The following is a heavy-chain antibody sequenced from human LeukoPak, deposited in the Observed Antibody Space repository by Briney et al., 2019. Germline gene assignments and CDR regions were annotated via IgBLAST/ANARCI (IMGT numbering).Heavy chain of an antibody. D-gene: IGHD6-13*01. CDR2: IHTSGST. Sequence: SETLSLTCTVSGGSISSYYWSWIRQPAGKGLEWIGRIHTSGSTNYNPSLESRVTMSVDTSKNQFSLKLSSVTAADTAVYYCARGPYSSSWETLFDYWGQGTLVTVSS. CDR3: ARGPYSSSWETLFDY. V-gene: IGHV4-4*07. CDR1: GGSISSYY. J-gene: IGHJ4*02.